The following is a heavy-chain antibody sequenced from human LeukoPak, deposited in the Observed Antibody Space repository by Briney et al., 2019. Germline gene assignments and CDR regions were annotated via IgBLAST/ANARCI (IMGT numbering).Heavy chain of an antibody. Sequence: SETLSLTCTVSGGSISSYYWSWIRQPAGKGLEWIGRIYTGGSTNYNPSLKSRVTISVDTSKNQFSLKLSSVTAADTAVYYCARDYSGSWDAFDIWGQGAMVTVSS. J-gene: IGHJ3*02. D-gene: IGHD1-26*01. CDR2: IYTGGST. CDR3: ARDYSGSWDAFDI. CDR1: GGSISSYY. V-gene: IGHV4-4*07.